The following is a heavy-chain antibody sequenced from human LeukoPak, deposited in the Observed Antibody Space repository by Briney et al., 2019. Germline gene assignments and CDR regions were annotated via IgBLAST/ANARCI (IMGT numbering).Heavy chain of an antibody. D-gene: IGHD3-22*01. CDR1: GFTFSSYG. CDR3: AKDRRTYYYDSSGYSDY. Sequence: GGSLRLSCAVSGFTFSSYGMHWVRQPQGKGLERVAVISYDGSNKYYADSVKGRFTISRDNSKNTLYLQMNSLRAEDTAVYYCAKDRRTYYYDSSGYSDYWGQGTLVTVSS. J-gene: IGHJ4*02. CDR2: ISYDGSNK. V-gene: IGHV3-30*18.